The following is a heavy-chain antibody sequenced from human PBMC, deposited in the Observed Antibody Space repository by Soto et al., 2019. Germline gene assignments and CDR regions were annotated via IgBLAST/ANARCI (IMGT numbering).Heavy chain of an antibody. CDR3: ASLCWGTPYFDY. Sequence: GGSLRLSCAASGFTFSSYWMHWVRQAPGKGLVWVSRINSDGSSTSYADSVKGRFTISRDNAKNTLYLQMNSLRAEDTAVYYCASLCWGTPYFDYWGQGTLVTVSS. CDR1: GFTFSSYW. J-gene: IGHJ4*02. V-gene: IGHV3-74*01. CDR2: INSDGSST. D-gene: IGHD3-16*01.